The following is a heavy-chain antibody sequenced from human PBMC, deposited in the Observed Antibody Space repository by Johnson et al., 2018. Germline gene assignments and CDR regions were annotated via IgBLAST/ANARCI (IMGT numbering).Heavy chain of an antibody. Sequence: QVQLQESGPGLVKPSETLTLTCNVSGGAINSNYWSWIRQTPGKGLEWIGYIHDSGSTKYNPSLRSRVTISVDTSKRLFSLRLGSVTAADTAMYYCARHVFGAFDPFAMWGQGTMVTVSS. CDR3: ARHVFGAFDPFAM. V-gene: IGHV4-59*01. J-gene: IGHJ3*02. CDR2: IHDSGST. D-gene: IGHD3-16*01. CDR1: GGAINSNY.